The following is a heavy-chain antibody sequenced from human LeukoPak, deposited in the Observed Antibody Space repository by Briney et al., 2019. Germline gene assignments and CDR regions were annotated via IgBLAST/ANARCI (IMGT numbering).Heavy chain of an antibody. CDR1: GFTVSTYY. D-gene: IGHD6-6*01. J-gene: IGHJ4*02. CDR2: IYSGGST. CDR3: ARDVEAARPPDFDY. V-gene: IGHV3-53*01. Sequence: GGSLRLSCAASGFTVSTYYMTWVRQAPGKGLECVSVIYSGGSTYYADSVKGRFTISRDNAKNSLYLQMNSLRAEDTAVYYCARDVEAARPPDFDYWGQGTLVTVSS.